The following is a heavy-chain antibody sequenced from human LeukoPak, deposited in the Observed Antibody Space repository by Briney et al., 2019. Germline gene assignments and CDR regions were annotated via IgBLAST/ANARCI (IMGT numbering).Heavy chain of an antibody. J-gene: IGHJ3*02. Sequence: LPGGSLRLSCAASGFTFSSYAMSWVRQAPGKGLEWVSAISGSGGSTYYADSVKGRFTISRDNSKNTLYLQMNSLRAEDTAVYYCAKDRRRTYDSSGYYPDAFDIWGQGTMVTVSS. CDR1: GFTFSSYA. CDR2: ISGSGGST. V-gene: IGHV3-23*01. CDR3: AKDRRRTYDSSGYYPDAFDI. D-gene: IGHD3-22*01.